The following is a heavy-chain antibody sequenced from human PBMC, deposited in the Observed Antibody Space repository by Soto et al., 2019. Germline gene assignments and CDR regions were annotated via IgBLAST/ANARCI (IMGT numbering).Heavy chain of an antibody. D-gene: IGHD3-16*01. CDR1: GGSFRGHF. CDR3: QGGDF. Sequence: PSETLSLTWAVSGGSFRGHFWGWIRQSPDKGLAWIGEINDSGSSNYNPSFRSRLTISVDTSKSQIYLKLASVTAAASAVYYGQGGDFWGQGTRVTVSS. V-gene: IGHV4-34*01. CDR2: INDSGSS. J-gene: IGHJ4*02.